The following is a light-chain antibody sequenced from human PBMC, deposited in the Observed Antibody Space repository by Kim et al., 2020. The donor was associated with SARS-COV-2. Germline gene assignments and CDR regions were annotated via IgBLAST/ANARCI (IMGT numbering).Light chain of an antibody. Sequence: QSALTQPASVSGSPRQSITFSCTGTSSDVGAYNYVSWYQQHPGKAPKLLIYDVSNRPSGVSDRFSGSKSGNTASLTISGLQAEDEADYYCSSHTSGSDHWVFGGGTQLTVL. J-gene: IGLJ3*02. V-gene: IGLV2-14*03. CDR2: DVS. CDR1: SSDVGAYNY. CDR3: SSHTSGSDHWV.